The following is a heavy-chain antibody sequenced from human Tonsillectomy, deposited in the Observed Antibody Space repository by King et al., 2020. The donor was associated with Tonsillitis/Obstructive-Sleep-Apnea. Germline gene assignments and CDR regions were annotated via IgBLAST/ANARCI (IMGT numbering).Heavy chain of an antibody. J-gene: IGHJ6*03. CDR2: ISGSGGST. D-gene: IGHD3-22*01. Sequence: VQLVESGGGLVQPGGSLRLSCAASGFTFSTYVMTWVRQAPGKGLEWVSVISGSGGSTYYADSVKGRFTISRDNSKNTLYLQRNSLRAEDTAVYYCAKESDSSGYYPSNYYYMDVWGKGTTVTVSS. CDR3: AKESDSSGYYPSNYYYMDV. CDR1: GFTFSTYV. V-gene: IGHV3-23*04.